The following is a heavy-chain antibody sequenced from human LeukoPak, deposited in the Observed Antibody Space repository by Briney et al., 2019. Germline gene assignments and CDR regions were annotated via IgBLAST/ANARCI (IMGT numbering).Heavy chain of an antibody. CDR2: ISSSSSYI. CDR1: GFTFSSYS. Sequence: GGSLRLSCAASGFTFSSYSMNWVRQAPGKGLEWVSSISSSSSYIYYADSVKGRFTISRDNAKNSLYLQMNSLRAEDTAVYYCARDLSSPPYSGSTRGDVDDYWGQGTLVTVSS. V-gene: IGHV3-21*04. CDR3: ARDLSSPPYSGSTRGDVDDY. D-gene: IGHD1-26*01. J-gene: IGHJ4*02.